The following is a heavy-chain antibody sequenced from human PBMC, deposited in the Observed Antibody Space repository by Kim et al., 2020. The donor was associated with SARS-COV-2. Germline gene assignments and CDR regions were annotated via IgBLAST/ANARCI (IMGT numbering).Heavy chain of an antibody. CDR2: ISSSGTST. Sequence: GGSLRLSCAASGFTFSDFAMSWVRQAPGKGLEWVSTISSSGTSTFYADSVKGRFIISRDNFKNTLSLQMYSLTVDDTAVYFCAKDRAVTTYNLLSDWGQGSLVTVSS. J-gene: IGHJ4*02. CDR3: AKDRAVTTYNLLSD. V-gene: IGHV3-23*01. CDR1: GFTFSDFA. D-gene: IGHD1-1*01.